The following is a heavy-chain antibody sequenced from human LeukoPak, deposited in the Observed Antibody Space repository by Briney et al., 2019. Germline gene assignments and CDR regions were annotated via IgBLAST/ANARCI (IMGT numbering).Heavy chain of an antibody. CDR2: IIPIFGTA. V-gene: IGHV1-69*13. D-gene: IGHD3-10*01. J-gene: IGHJ6*02. CDR1: GGTFSSYA. Sequence: SVKVSCKASGGTFSSYAISWVRQAPGQGLEWMGGIIPIFGTANYAQKFQGRATITADESTSTAYMELSSLRSEDTAVYYCARDDYYYGSGSSGLYYYYGMDVWGQGTTVTVSS. CDR3: ARDDYYYGSGSSGLYYYYGMDV.